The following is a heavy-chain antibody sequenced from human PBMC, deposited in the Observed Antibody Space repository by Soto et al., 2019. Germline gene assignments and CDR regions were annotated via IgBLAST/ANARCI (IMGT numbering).Heavy chain of an antibody. CDR1: GGSISSYY. CDR3: ARDLGYGYSDGMDV. Sequence: SETLSLTCTVSGGSISSYYWSWIRQPPGKGLEWIGYIYYSGSTNYNPSLKSRVTISVDTSKNQFSLKLSSVTAADTAVYYCARDLGYGYSDGMDVWGQGTTVTVSS. D-gene: IGHD5-18*01. CDR2: IYYSGST. J-gene: IGHJ6*02. V-gene: IGHV4-59*01.